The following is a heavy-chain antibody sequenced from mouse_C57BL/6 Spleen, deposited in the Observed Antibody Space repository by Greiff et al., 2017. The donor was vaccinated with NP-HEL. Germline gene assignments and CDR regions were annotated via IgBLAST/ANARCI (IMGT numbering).Heavy chain of an antibody. J-gene: IGHJ2*01. D-gene: IGHD1-1*01. CDR1: GYAFTNYL. CDR3: AREGDYGSSYFDY. Sequence: QVQLQQSGAELVRPGTSVKVSCKASGYAFTNYLIEWVKQRPGQGLEWIGVINPGSGGTNYNEKFKGKATLTADKSSSTAYMQLSSLTSEYSAVYFCAREGDYGSSYFDYWGQGTTLTVSS. CDR2: INPGSGGT. V-gene: IGHV1-54*01.